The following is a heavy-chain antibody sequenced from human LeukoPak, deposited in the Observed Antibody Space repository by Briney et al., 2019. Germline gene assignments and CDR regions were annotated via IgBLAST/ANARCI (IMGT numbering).Heavy chain of an antibody. V-gene: IGHV4-59*13. Sequence: AETLSLTCTVSGGPISIYYGIWIRQPPGKGLEGIGYIYYCGGTNYNPSLESRVNISVDTSKSQFSLMLSSVTAADAAVYYCARTGTDILTGYGLYDFVYWGQGTLVTVSS. CDR2: IYYCGGT. D-gene: IGHD3-9*01. CDR3: ARTGTDILTGYGLYDFVY. CDR1: GGPISIYY. J-gene: IGHJ4*02.